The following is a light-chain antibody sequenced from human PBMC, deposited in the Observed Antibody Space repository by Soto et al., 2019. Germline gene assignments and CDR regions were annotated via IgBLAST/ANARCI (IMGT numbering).Light chain of an antibody. Sequence: QSALTQPASVSGSPGQSITISCTGTSSDVGGYNYVSWYQQHPGKAPKLMIYEVTYRPSGVSNRFSGSKSGNTASLTISGLQAEDEADYYCSSYTSSSTLAVFGGGTQLTVL. V-gene: IGLV2-14*01. CDR2: EVT. CDR1: SSDVGGYNY. CDR3: SSYTSSSTLAV. J-gene: IGLJ3*02.